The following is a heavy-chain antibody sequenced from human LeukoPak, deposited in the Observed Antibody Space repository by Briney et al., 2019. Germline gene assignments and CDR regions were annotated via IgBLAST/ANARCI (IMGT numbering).Heavy chain of an antibody. V-gene: IGHV1-69*04. Sequence: GASVKVSCKASGGTFSSYAISWVRQAPGQGLEWMGRIIPILGIANYAQKFQGRVTITADKSTSTAYMELSSLRSEDTAVYYCARRSMVRDYYGMDVWGQGTTVTVSS. CDR2: IIPILGIA. J-gene: IGHJ6*02. CDR1: GGTFSSYA. D-gene: IGHD3-10*01. CDR3: ARRSMVRDYYGMDV.